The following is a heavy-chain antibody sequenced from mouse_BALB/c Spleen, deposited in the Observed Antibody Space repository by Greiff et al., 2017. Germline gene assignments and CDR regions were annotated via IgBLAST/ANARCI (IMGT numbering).Heavy chain of an antibody. J-gene: IGHJ2*01. Sequence: QVQLQQSGAELAKPGASVKMSCKASGYTFTSYWMHWVKQRPGQGLEWIGYINPSTGYTEYNQKFKDKATLTADKSSSTAYMQLSSLTSEDSAVYYCARRSSGYDFDYWGQGTTLTVSS. D-gene: IGHD3-1*01. CDR2: INPSTGYT. V-gene: IGHV1-7*01. CDR1: GYTFTSYW. CDR3: ARRSSGYDFDY.